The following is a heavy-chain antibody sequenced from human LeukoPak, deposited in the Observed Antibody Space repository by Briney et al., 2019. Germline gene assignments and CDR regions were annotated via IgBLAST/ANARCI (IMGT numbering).Heavy chain of an antibody. J-gene: IGHJ3*02. CDR2: ISSSSSYI. Sequence: GGSLRLSCAASGFTFSSYGMHWVRQAPGKGLEWVSSISSSSSYIYYADSVKGRFTISRDNAKNSLYLQMNSLRAEDTAVYYCARSYGSGRLQAFDIWGQGTMVTVSS. CDR3: ARSYGSGRLQAFDI. V-gene: IGHV3-21*01. CDR1: GFTFSSYG. D-gene: IGHD3-10*01.